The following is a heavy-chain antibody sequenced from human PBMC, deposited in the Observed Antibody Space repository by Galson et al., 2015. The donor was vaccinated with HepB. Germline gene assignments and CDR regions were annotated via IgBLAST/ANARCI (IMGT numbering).Heavy chain of an antibody. CDR2: IDRNDGST. Sequence: SLRLSCAASGFTFSSYAMSWVRHTPAKGLEWVSTIDRNDGSTSYADSVKGRFTISRDNAKNSLYLQMNILTSEDTALYYCARGVFTLLRGRRRVYYFHPWGQGTLVTVSS. D-gene: IGHD3-10*01. CDR1: GFTFSSYA. J-gene: IGHJ5*02. CDR3: ARGVFTLLRGRRRVYYFHP. V-gene: IGHV3-20*04.